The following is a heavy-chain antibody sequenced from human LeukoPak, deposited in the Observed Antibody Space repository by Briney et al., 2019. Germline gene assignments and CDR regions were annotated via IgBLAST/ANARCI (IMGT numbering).Heavy chain of an antibody. CDR3: ARDSFGLEKGRSDAFDI. CDR1: GFTVSSNY. V-gene: IGHV3-53*01. CDR2: IYSGGST. J-gene: IGHJ3*02. D-gene: IGHD3/OR15-3a*01. Sequence: RAGGSLRLSCAASGFTVSSNYMSWVRQAPGKGLEWVSVIYSGGSTYYADSVKGRFTISRDNSKNTLYLQMNSLRAEDTAVYYCARDSFGLEKGRSDAFDIWGQGTMVTVSS.